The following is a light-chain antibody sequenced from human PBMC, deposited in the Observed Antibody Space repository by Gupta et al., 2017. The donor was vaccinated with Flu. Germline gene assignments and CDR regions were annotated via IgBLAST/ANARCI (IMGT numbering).Light chain of an antibody. CDR1: ILPKTY. Sequence: SYELTQPPSVSVSPGQTARITCSGDILPKTYAYWFQQKPGQAPVLVMYKDKERPSGIPERFSGSTSGTTVSLIISAVQADDEADYYCQSADVREVVFGGGTKLTVL. J-gene: IGLJ2*01. V-gene: IGLV3-25*01. CDR2: KDK. CDR3: QSADVREVV.